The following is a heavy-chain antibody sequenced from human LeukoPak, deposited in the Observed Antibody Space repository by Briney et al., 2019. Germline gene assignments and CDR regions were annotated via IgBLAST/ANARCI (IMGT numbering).Heavy chain of an antibody. D-gene: IGHD5-18*01. CDR3: ARASGYSLTPFDY. V-gene: IGHV1-2*02. Sequence: ASVKVSCKASGYTFTGYYMHWVRQAPGQGLEWMGWINPNSGGTNYAQKFQGRVTMTRDTSISTAYMELSRLRSDDTAVYYCARASGYSLTPFDYWGQGTLVTVPS. CDR1: GYTFTGYY. J-gene: IGHJ4*02. CDR2: INPNSGGT.